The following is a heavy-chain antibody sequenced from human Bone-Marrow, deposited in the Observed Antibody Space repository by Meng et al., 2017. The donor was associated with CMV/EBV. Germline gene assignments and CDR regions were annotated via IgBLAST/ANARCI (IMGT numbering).Heavy chain of an antibody. Sequence: QVQLQESGPGLVKPSETLSLTCTVSGGSISSYYWSWIRQPAGKGLEWIGYIYYSGSTNYNPSLKSRVTISVDTSKNQFSLKLSSVTAADTAVYYCAREPTRSGPIDYWGQGTLVTVSS. D-gene: IGHD3-3*01. CDR3: AREPTRSGPIDY. V-gene: IGHV4-59*01. CDR2: IYYSGST. J-gene: IGHJ4*02. CDR1: GGSISSYY.